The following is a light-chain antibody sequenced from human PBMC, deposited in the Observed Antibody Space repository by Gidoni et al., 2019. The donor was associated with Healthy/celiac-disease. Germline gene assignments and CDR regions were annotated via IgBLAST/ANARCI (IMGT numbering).Light chain of an antibody. J-gene: IGKJ2*01. Sequence: DIQMTQSPSSLSASVGDRVTITCQAIQDISNYLNWYQQQTGKAPKLLIYDSSNLETGVPSRFSGSGSGTDFTFTISSLQPEDIATYYCQQYDNLPPYTFGQGTKLEIK. V-gene: IGKV1-33*01. CDR3: QQYDNLPPYT. CDR1: QDISNY. CDR2: DSS.